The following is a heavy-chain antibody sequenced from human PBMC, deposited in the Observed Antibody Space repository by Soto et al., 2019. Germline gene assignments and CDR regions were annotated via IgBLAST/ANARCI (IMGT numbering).Heavy chain of an antibody. CDR2: GCDSGST. Sequence: PWGTLSLTCTASGDSISSSSFYWGCIRQPPGKGLEWVVSGCDSGSTYYHPSLKSRVTISVDTSKNQFSLKLSSVTAADTAVYYCEYGSGSYYNPNWFATCDQGTLVIVSS. D-gene: IGHD3-10*01. CDR1: GDSISSSSFY. J-gene: IGHJ5*02. V-gene: IGHV4-39*01. CDR3: EYGSGSYYNPNWFAT.